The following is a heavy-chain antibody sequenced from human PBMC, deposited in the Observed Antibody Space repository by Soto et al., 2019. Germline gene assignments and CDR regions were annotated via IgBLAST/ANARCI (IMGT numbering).Heavy chain of an antibody. CDR3: ARVKYGDYFHLDF. V-gene: IGHV4-31*02. J-gene: IGHJ4*02. CDR2: IYYSGST. D-gene: IGHD4-17*01. CDR1: GFTVSSNY. Sequence: LRLSCAASGFTVSSNYMSWIRQHPGKGLEWIGYIYYSGSTYYNPSLKSRVTISVDTSKNQFSLKLSSVTAADTAVYYCARVKYGDYFHLDFWGQGILVTVSS.